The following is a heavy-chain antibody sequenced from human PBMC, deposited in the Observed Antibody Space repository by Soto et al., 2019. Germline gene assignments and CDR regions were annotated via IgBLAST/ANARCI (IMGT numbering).Heavy chain of an antibody. Sequence: QVVESGGGLVKPGGSLRLSCAVSGFTFRNYGMSWVRQAPGKGLEWVSSISVDANYVHYAESVKGRFTVSRDDAKNSLFLHMSSLTGGDSGVYYCTRVQLLRNVYQYNGMDVWGQGTTVTVSS. CDR1: GFTFRNYG. CDR3: TRVQLLRNVYQYNGMDV. CDR2: ISVDANYV. J-gene: IGHJ6*02. D-gene: IGHD6-19*01. V-gene: IGHV3-21*06.